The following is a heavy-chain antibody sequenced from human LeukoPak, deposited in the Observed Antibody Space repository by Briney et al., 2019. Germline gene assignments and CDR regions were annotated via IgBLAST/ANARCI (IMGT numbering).Heavy chain of an antibody. Sequence: ASVKVSCRASGYTFTDYYMHWVRQAPGQGLEWMGWINPNSGGTNYAQKFQGRVTMTRDTSISTAYMELSGLRSDDTAVFYCARHMKPDNYYYTMDVWGQGTTVTVSS. CDR1: GYTFTDYY. D-gene: IGHD2-21*01. CDR2: INPNSGGT. CDR3: ARHMKPDNYYYTMDV. J-gene: IGHJ6*02. V-gene: IGHV1-2*02.